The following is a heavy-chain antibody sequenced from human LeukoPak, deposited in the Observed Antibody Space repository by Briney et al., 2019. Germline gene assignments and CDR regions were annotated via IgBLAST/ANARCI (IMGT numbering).Heavy chain of an antibody. J-gene: IGHJ4*02. V-gene: IGHV3-23*01. Sequence: GGSLRLSCAASGLTFSSYAMSWVRQAPGKGLEWVSAISGSGGSTYYADSVKGRFTISRDNSKNTLYLQMNSLRAEDTAVYYCAKSPALRYFDWLRVYFDYWGQGTLVTVSS. D-gene: IGHD3-9*01. CDR2: ISGSGGST. CDR3: AKSPALRYFDWLRVYFDY. CDR1: GLTFSSYA.